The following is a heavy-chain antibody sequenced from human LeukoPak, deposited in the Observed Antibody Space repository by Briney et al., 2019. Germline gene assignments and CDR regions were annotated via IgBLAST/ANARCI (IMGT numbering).Heavy chain of an antibody. V-gene: IGHV3-30*18. CDR2: ISYDGSNK. CDR3: AKDQGEQWLVTSFDY. Sequence: GGSLRLSCAASGFTFSSYGMHWVRQAPGKGLEWVAVISYDGSNKYYVDSVKGRFTISRDNSKNTLYLQMNSLRPEDTAVYYCAKDQGEQWLVTSFDYWGQGTLVTVSS. J-gene: IGHJ4*02. CDR1: GFTFSSYG. D-gene: IGHD6-19*01.